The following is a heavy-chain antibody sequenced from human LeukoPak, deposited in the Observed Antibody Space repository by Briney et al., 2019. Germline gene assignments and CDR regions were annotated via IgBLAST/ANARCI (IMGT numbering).Heavy chain of an antibody. CDR3: ARGRSEYYYGSGSSH. J-gene: IGHJ4*02. V-gene: IGHV3-7*01. Sequence: PGGSLRLSCAASGFTFSSYWMSWLRQAPGKGLEWVANIKQDGSEKYYVDSVKGRFTISRDNAKNSLYLQRNSLRAEDTAVYYCARGRSEYYYGSGSSHWGQGTLVTVSS. CDR2: IKQDGSEK. CDR1: GFTFSSYW. D-gene: IGHD3-10*01.